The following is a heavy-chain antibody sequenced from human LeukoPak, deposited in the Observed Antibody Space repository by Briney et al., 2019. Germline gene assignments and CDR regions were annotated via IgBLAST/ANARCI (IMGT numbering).Heavy chain of an antibody. CDR1: GFTFSSYA. Sequence: GGSLRLSCAASGFTFSSYAMSWVRQAPGKGLEWVSAISGSGGSTYYADSVKGRFTISRDNSKNTLYLQMNSLRAEDTAVYYCAKDPLYCSGGSCYAPPGFDYWGQGTLVTVSS. V-gene: IGHV3-23*01. CDR2: ISGSGGST. J-gene: IGHJ4*02. D-gene: IGHD2-15*01. CDR3: AKDPLYCSGGSCYAPPGFDY.